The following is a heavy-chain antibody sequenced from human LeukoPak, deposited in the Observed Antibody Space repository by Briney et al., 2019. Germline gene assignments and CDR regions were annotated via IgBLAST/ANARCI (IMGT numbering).Heavy chain of an antibody. J-gene: IGHJ4*02. Sequence: SVKVSCKASGGTFSSYAISWVRQAPGQGLEWMGGIIPIFGTANYAQKFQGRVTITADESTSTAYMELSSLRSEDTAVYYCARGFTYGPGFDYWGQGTLVTVSS. CDR3: ARGFTYGPGFDY. D-gene: IGHD3-10*01. CDR1: GGTFSSYA. V-gene: IGHV1-69*13. CDR2: IIPIFGTA.